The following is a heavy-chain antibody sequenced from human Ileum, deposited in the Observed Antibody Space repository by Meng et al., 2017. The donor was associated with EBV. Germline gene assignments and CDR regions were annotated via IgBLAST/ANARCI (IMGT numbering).Heavy chain of an antibody. Sequence: LVECGAGLVKTGGYLRVSCAASGFTLSSYWVHWVCQAPGKGRVWVSRSNPDGSVINYADSVKGRFTISRDNAKNNVYLQMNNLRADDTAVYYCAKDCFGDKDSWGQGTLVTVSS. CDR2: SNPDGSVI. J-gene: IGHJ4*02. CDR3: AKDCFGDKDS. D-gene: IGHD2-21*01. V-gene: IGHV3-74*01. CDR1: GFTLSSYW.